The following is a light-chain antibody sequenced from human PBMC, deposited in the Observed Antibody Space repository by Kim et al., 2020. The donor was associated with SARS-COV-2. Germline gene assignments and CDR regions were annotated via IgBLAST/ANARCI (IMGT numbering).Light chain of an antibody. CDR2: AAS. J-gene: IGKJ1*01. CDR3: QQYGSYGT. Sequence: AAAVGDGVTISCRASQSISTWLAWYQQTPGKAPKLLFDAASTLQSGVPSRFSGSGSRTEFTLTISSLQHDDFASYCCQQYGSYGTFGQGTKVDIK. V-gene: IGKV1-5*01. CDR1: QSISTW.